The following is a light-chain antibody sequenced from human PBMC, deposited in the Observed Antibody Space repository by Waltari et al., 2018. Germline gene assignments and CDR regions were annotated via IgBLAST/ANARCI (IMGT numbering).Light chain of an antibody. Sequence: VLTQSPGTLSLSPGERATLSCRASQSLTKRYLAWYQQKPGQAPRPRIYGASSRAAGIPERFSGSGSGTDFTLTISRLEPEDFAVYYCQQYGSSILYTFGQGTKVEIK. CDR2: GAS. CDR3: QQYGSSILYT. CDR1: QSLTKRY. V-gene: IGKV3-20*01. J-gene: IGKJ2*01.